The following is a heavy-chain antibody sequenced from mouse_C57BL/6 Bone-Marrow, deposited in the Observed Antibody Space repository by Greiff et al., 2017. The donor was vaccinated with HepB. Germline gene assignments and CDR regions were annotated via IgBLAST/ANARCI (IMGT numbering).Heavy chain of an antibody. CDR1: GFTFSSYG. CDR3: ARQGIYYYGSSFAWFAY. CDR2: ISSGGSYT. V-gene: IGHV5-6*01. Sequence: EVQRVESGGDLVKPGGSLKLSCAASGFTFSSYGMSWVRQTPDKRLEWVATISSGGSYTYYPDSVKGRFTISRDNAKNTLYLQMSSLKSEDTAMYYCARQGIYYYGSSFAWFAYWGQGTLVTVSA. D-gene: IGHD1-1*01. J-gene: IGHJ3*01.